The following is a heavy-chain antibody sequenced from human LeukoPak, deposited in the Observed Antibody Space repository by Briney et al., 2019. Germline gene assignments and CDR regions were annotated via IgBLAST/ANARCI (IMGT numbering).Heavy chain of an antibody. CDR1: GFIFSSYA. V-gene: IGHV3-23*01. CDR2: ISGSGGST. CDR3: AKALRYSSSWSYFDY. D-gene: IGHD6-13*01. Sequence: GGSLRLSCAASGFIFSSYAMSWVRLAPGKGLEWVSAISGSGGSTYYADSVKGRFTISRDNSKNTLYLQMNSLRAEDTAVYYCAKALRYSSSWSYFDYWGQGTLVTVSS. J-gene: IGHJ4*02.